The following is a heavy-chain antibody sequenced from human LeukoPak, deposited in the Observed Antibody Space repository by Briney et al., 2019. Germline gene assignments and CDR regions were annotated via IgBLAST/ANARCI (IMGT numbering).Heavy chain of an antibody. D-gene: IGHD1-26*01. J-gene: IGHJ4*02. CDR1: GGSFSGYS. Sequence: PSETLSLTCAVYGGSFSGYSWSWIRQPPGKGLEWIGYIYHSGSTYYNPSLKSRVTISVDRSKNQFSLKLSSVTAADTAVYYCARVGSGSYIDYWGQGTLVTVSS. V-gene: IGHV4-30-2*01. CDR3: ARVGSGSYIDY. CDR2: IYHSGST.